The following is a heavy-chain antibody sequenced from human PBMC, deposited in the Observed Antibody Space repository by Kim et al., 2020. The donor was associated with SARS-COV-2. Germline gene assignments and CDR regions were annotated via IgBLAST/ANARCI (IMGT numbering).Heavy chain of an antibody. CDR3: ARDRPVVRGVKNY. CDR1: GFTFSSYS. CDR2: ISSSSSYI. Sequence: GGSLRLSCAASGFTFSSYSMNWVRQAPGKGLEWVSSISSSSSYIYYADSVKGRFTISRDNAKNSLYLQMNSLRAEDTAVYYCARDRPVVRGVKNYWGQGTLVTVSS. J-gene: IGHJ4*02. V-gene: IGHV3-21*01. D-gene: IGHD3-10*01.